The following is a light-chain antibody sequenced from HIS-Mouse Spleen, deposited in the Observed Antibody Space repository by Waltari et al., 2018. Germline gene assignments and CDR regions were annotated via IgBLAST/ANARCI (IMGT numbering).Light chain of an antibody. J-gene: IGLJ2*01. CDR3: NSRDSSGNHVV. CDR1: SLRSYY. CDR2: GKN. V-gene: IGLV3-19*01. Sequence: SSELTQAPAVSVALGQTFRITCQGASLRSYYARWYQQKPGQAPVLVIYGKNNRPSGIPDRFSGSSSGNTASLTITGAQAEDEADYYCNSRDSSGNHVVFGGGTKLTVL.